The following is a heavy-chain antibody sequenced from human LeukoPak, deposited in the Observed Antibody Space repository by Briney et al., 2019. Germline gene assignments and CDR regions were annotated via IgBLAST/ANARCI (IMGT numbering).Heavy chain of an antibody. Sequence: SETLSLTCTVSGASVSSYYWSWIRQPPGKGPEWIGYFSYSGSTNYNPSLKSRVTISVDTSKNQFSLNLSSVTAADTAVYYCARGPLDSGYTYFDYWGQGTLVSVAS. CDR1: GASVSSYY. V-gene: IGHV4-59*02. CDR3: ARGPLDSGYTYFDY. D-gene: IGHD5-12*01. J-gene: IGHJ4*02. CDR2: FSYSGST.